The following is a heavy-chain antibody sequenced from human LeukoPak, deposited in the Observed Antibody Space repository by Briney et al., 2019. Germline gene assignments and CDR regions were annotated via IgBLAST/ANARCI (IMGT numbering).Heavy chain of an antibody. D-gene: IGHD6-13*01. CDR1: GGSISSYY. V-gene: IGHV4-59*01. J-gene: IGHJ4*02. CDR2: IYYSGST. Sequence: SETLSLTCTVSGGSISSYYWSWIRQPPGKGLEWIGYIYYSGSTNYNPSLKSRVTMSVGTSKNQFSLKLSSVTAADTAVYYCARGLAAAGWLFDYWGQGTLVTVSS. CDR3: ARGLAAAGWLFDY.